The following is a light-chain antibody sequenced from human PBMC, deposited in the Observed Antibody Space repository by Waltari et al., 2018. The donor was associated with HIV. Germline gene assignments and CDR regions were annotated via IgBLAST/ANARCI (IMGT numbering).Light chain of an antibody. CDR1: ECVRDK. J-gene: IGKJ4*01. V-gene: IGKV3-15*01. CDR2: EAK. CDR3: QQYKDWPQIS. Sequence: EIVVTQSPALLSVSPWETVLVSCRTSECVRDKLVWYQQKPGRAPRAIISEAKGRDTGVPSRFRGSGFGTDFTLTISDLQSEDVGIYFCQQYKDWPQISFGGGTTVE.